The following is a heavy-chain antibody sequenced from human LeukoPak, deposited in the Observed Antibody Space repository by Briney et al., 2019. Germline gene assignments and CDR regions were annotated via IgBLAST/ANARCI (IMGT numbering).Heavy chain of an antibody. D-gene: IGHD3/OR15-3a*01. J-gene: IGHJ4*02. CDR1: GITLSNYG. V-gene: IGHV3-23*01. CDR3: AKRGVVIRVILVGFHKAAYYFES. Sequence: GGSLRLSCAVSGITLSNYGMSWVRQAPGKGLEWVAGISDSGASTKYADSVKGRFTISRDNHKNTLYLQMMSLRRADKAVYFCAKRGVVIRVILVGFHKAAYYFESWGQGALVTVSS. CDR2: ISDSGAST.